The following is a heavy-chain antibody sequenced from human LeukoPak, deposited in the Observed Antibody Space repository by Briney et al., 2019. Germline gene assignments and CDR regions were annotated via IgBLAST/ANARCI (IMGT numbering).Heavy chain of an antibody. V-gene: IGHV1-69*05. Sequence: GASVKVSRKASGGTFSSYAISWVRQAPGQGLEWMGGIIPIFGTANYAQKFQGRVTITTDESTSTAYMELSSLRSEDTAVYYCARGARFGELLPYYVDYWGQGTLVTVSS. CDR2: IIPIFGTA. D-gene: IGHD3-10*01. CDR3: ARGARFGELLPYYVDY. CDR1: GGTFSSYA. J-gene: IGHJ4*02.